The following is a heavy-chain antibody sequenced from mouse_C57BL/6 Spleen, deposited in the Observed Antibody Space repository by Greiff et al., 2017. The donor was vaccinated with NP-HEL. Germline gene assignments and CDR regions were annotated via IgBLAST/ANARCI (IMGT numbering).Heavy chain of an antibody. CDR1: GYTFPSYW. CDR3: ARKGTGPIDY. CDR2: LYPGSGSP. Sequence: VQLQQSGAELVKPGASVKMSCKASGYTFPSYWLTWVQQRPGHGLAWIGDLYPGSGSPNYNEKFKSKATLTVDTSSSTAYMQLSSLTSEDSAVYDSARKGTGPIDYWGQGTTLTVSS. V-gene: IGHV1-55*01. D-gene: IGHD4-1*01. J-gene: IGHJ2*01.